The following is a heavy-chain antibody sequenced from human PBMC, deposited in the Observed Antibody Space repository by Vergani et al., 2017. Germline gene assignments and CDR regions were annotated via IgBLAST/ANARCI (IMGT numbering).Heavy chain of an antibody. CDR2: INWNGGST. V-gene: IGHV3-20*04. Sequence: EVQLVESGGGVVRPGGSLRLSCAASGFTFDAYGMSWVRQAPGKGLEWVSGINWNGGSTGYADSVKGRFTISRDNAKNSLYLRMNSLRAEDTALYYCARERNAYYDFWSGYYTQYYFDYWGQGTLLTVSS. D-gene: IGHD3-3*01. CDR3: ARERNAYYDFWSGYYTQYYFDY. J-gene: IGHJ4*02. CDR1: GFTFDAYG.